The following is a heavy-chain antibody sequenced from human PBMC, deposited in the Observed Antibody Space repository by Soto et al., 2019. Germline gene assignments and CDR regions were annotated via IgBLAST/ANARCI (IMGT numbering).Heavy chain of an antibody. CDR1: GGSISSGDYY. V-gene: IGHV4-30-4*01. D-gene: IGHD7-27*01. Sequence: LSLTCTVSGGSISSGDYYWSWIRQPPGKGLEWIGYIYYSGSTYYNPSLKSRVTISVDTSKNQFSLKLSSVTAADTAVYYCASSNWQFYFDYWGQGTLVTVSS. CDR3: ASSNWQFYFDY. CDR2: IYYSGST. J-gene: IGHJ4*02.